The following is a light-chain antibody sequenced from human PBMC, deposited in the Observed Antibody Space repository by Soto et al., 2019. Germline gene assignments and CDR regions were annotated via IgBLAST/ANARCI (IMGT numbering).Light chain of an antibody. J-gene: IGKJ1*01. V-gene: IGKV3D-20*02. CDR2: DAS. CDR1: QSVRSSY. CDR3: LQYNNWWT. Sequence: EIVLTQSPGTLSLSPGERATLSCRASQSVRSSYVAWYQQKPGQAPRLLIYDASNRATGIPARFSGSGSGTDFTLTISSLQSEDFAVYYCLQYNNWWTFGQGTKVDIK.